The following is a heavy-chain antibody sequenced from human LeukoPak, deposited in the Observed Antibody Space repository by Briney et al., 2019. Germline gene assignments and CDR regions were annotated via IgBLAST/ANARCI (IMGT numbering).Heavy chain of an antibody. CDR1: GYTFTSYG. CDR2: ISAYNGNT. V-gene: IGHV1-18*01. Sequence: GASVKVSCKASGYTFTSYGISWVRRAPGQGLEWMGWISAYNGNTNYAQKLQGRVTMTTDTSTSTAYMELRSLRSDDTAVYYCARDREVTGTTYAFDTWGQGTMVTVSS. J-gene: IGHJ3*02. CDR3: ARDREVTGTTYAFDT. D-gene: IGHD1-20*01.